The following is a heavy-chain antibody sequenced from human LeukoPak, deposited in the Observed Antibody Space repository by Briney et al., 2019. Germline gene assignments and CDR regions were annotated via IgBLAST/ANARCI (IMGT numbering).Heavy chain of an antibody. V-gene: IGHV1-2*02. CDR1: GYTFTGYY. CDR2: INPNSGGT. CDR3: ARCTVMTGWYYYYGMDV. J-gene: IGHJ6*02. D-gene: IGHD3-9*01. Sequence: GASVKVSCKASGYTFTGYYMHWVRQAPAQGLEWMGWINPNSGGTNYAQKFQGRVTMTRDTSISTAYMELSRLRSDDTAVYYCARCTVMTGWYYYYGMDVWGQGTTVTVSS.